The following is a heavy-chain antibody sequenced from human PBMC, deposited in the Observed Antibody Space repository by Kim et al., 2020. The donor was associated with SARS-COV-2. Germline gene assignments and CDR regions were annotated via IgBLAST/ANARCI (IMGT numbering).Heavy chain of an antibody. J-gene: IGHJ6*02. CDR3: AKDISCGGDCYAAYYYYGMDV. CDR1: GFTFDDYA. Sequence: GGSLRLSCAASGFTFDDYAMHWVRQAPGKGLEWVSGISWNSGSIGYADSVKGRFTISRDNAKNSLYLQMNSLRAEDTALYYCAKDISCGGDCYAAYYYYGMDVWGQGTTVTVSS. CDR2: ISWNSGSI. V-gene: IGHV3-9*01. D-gene: IGHD2-21*02.